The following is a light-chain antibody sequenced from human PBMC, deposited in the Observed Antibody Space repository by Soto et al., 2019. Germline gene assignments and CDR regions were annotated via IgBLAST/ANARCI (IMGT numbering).Light chain of an antibody. Sequence: FQMTPSPSSLAAAVGGRVRIPFRASQDVSSYLVWYQHKAGKAPELLIYAASTLQSGVPLRFSGSGSGTEFTLTISSLQPEDFATYYCQQLSYYPRTFGQGAK. J-gene: IGKJ2*01. CDR2: AAS. V-gene: IGKV1-9*01. CDR1: QDVSSY. CDR3: QQLSYYPRT.